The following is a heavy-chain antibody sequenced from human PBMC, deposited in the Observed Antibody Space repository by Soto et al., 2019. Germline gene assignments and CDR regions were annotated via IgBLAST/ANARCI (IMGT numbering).Heavy chain of an antibody. CDR3: ARVPPPYSFSYDY. CDR1: GVSIGSGDYY. CDR2: IYISGTT. D-gene: IGHD5-12*01. J-gene: IGHJ4*02. V-gene: IGHV4-30-4*01. Sequence: SETLSLTCNVSGVSIGSGDYYWSWIRQPPGKGLEWIGYIYISGTTYYNPSLKSRLTISLDTSRNVFSLKLRSVTAADTAVYYCARVPPPYSFSYDYWGQGTLVTVSS.